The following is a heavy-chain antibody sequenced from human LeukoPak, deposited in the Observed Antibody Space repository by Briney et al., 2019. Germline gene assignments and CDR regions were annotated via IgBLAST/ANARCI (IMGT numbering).Heavy chain of an antibody. CDR2: ISSSSSTI. V-gene: IGHV3-48*01. D-gene: IGHD6-19*01. Sequence: GGSLRLSCAASGFTFSSYSMNWVRQAPGKGLEWVSYISSSSSTIYYADSVKGRFAISRDNSKNTLYLQMNSLRAEDTAVYYCAKDRSYSSGWDDAFDIWGQGTMVTVSS. CDR3: AKDRSYSSGWDDAFDI. CDR1: GFTFSSYS. J-gene: IGHJ3*02.